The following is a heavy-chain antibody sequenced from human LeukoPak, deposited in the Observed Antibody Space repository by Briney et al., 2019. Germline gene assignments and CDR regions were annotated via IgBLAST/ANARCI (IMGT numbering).Heavy chain of an antibody. V-gene: IGHV3-11*04. CDR2: ISDSGTTV. J-gene: IGHJ4*02. D-gene: IGHD1-26*01. Sequence: GGSLRLSCAASGFTFTDFYMTWIRQAPGKGLQWVAYISDSGTTVDYADSVKGRFSISRDNTENSLYLQMNSLRVEDTGFYYCARDVGADFWGQGTLVTVSS. CDR1: GFTFTDFY. CDR3: ARDVGADF.